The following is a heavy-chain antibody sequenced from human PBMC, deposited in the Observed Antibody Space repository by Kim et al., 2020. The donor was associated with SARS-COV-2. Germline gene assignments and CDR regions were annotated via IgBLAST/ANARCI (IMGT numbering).Heavy chain of an antibody. Sequence: GVSTKYADSVKGRFTISRSNSKDTLYLQRNGLRVEDTAVYYCVKGIAASWGQGSLVTVST. V-gene: IGHV3-23*01. CDR3: VKGIAAS. J-gene: IGHJ5*02. D-gene: IGHD6-13*01. CDR2: GVST.